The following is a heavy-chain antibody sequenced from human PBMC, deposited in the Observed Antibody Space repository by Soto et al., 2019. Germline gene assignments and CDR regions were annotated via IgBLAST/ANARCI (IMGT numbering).Heavy chain of an antibody. Sequence: QVQLQESGPGLVKPSETLSLTCIVSGGSISNYYWSWIRQPPGKGLEWIGYIYYRGSTNYNPSLKSRVIISVDTSKNQFSLKLSSVTAADTAVYYCARGGYNWNDVTDYWGQGTLVTVSS. CDR1: GGSISNYY. D-gene: IGHD1-20*01. V-gene: IGHV4-59*01. CDR3: ARGGYNWNDVTDY. CDR2: IYYRGST. J-gene: IGHJ4*02.